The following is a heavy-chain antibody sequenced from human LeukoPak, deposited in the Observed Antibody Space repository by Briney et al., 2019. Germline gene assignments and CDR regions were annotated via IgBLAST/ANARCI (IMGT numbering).Heavy chain of an antibody. CDR1: GGSIRSSDYY. V-gene: IGHV4-39*01. CDR2: IHYSGST. J-gene: IGHJ5*02. Sequence: SATLSLTCTVFGGSIRSSDYYWGWIRQPPGWGLEWIGTIHYSGSTFYKPPLKSRLTVSADTSRNPFYMKLSSVTAADTAVYYCARASGVLPSFEWANWFDTWGEGSLVTVSS. CDR3: ARASGVLPSFEWANWFDT. D-gene: IGHD3-9*01.